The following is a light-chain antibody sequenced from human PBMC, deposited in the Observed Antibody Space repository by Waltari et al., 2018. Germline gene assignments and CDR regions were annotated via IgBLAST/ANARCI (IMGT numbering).Light chain of an antibody. Sequence: QSALTQPASVSGSPGQSITISCTGTSDILGTTYFVSWYQHRSGKAPKLIICEGTKRPSGVSDRFSGSKSGTTASLTISGLQAEDEADYYCCSYHVIFGGGTKVTVL. CDR1: SDILGTTYF. V-gene: IGLV2-23*01. CDR3: CSYHVI. J-gene: IGLJ2*01. CDR2: EGT.